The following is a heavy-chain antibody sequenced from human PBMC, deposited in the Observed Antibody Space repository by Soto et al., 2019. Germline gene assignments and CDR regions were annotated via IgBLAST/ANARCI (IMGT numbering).Heavy chain of an antibody. CDR1: DFTLSNAR. CDR2: IKSKVDGGTT. Sequence: EVQLVESGGGSVKPGGSLRLSCAVSDFTLSNARMNWVRQAPGKGLEWVGRIKSKVDGGTTDYAAPVKGSLLISRDDSKNMLFLQMNSLKSEDTAVYSCSTGGYTSGLDYWGQGTLVTVSS. V-gene: IGHV3-15*07. CDR3: STGGYTSGLDY. J-gene: IGHJ4*02. D-gene: IGHD2-2*02.